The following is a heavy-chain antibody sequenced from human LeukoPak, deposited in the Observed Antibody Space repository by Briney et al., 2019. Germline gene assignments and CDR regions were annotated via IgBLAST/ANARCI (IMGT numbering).Heavy chain of an antibody. CDR2: MEPNNEDT. V-gene: IGHV1-2*07. CDR1: RYTHTCFS. J-gene: IGHJ3*01. D-gene: IGHD1-26*01. CDR3: VRSIMGPAGRVAFDL. Sequence: SVKESLTSSRYTHTCFSIHGLRQAPGPDREWMGWMEPNNEDTNYTHKFQGRVTMTRDTSSSTAHTDLSKLRSDPTAGYSFVRSIMGPAGRVAFDLWGQGTMVTVSS.